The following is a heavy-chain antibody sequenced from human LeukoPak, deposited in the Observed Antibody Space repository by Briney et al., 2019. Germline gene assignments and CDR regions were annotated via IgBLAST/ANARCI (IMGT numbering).Heavy chain of an antibody. CDR2: IYPGDSDT. CDR3: ARRYCSSTSCPDHYYYYYYMDV. V-gene: IGHV5-51*01. Sequence: GESLKISCKGSGYSFTSYWIGWVRQMPGKGLEWMGIIYPGDSDTRYSPSFQGQVTISADKSISTAYLQWSSLKASDPAMYYCARRYCSSTSCPDHYYYYYYMDVWGKGTTVTVSS. D-gene: IGHD2-2*01. CDR1: GYSFTSYW. J-gene: IGHJ6*03.